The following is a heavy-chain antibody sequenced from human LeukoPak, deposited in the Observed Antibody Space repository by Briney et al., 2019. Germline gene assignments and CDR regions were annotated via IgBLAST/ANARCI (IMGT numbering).Heavy chain of an antibody. CDR1: GGSIAGSSYY. CDR3: ARQYYDNTGYYYFDY. D-gene: IGHD3-22*01. J-gene: IGHJ4*02. V-gene: IGHV4-39*01. CDR2: MYYSGST. Sequence: PSETLSLTCTVSGGSIAGSSYYWGWIRQPPVKGLEWIGSMYYSGSTYYKTSLKSRVTISADTSKNEFSLELSSVTAADTAVYYCARQYYDNTGYYYFDYWGQGTLVTVSS.